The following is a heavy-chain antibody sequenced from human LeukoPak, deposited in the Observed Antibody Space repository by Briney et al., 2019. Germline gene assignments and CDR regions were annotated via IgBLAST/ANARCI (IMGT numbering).Heavy chain of an antibody. CDR1: GFTFSNYG. J-gene: IGHJ4*02. Sequence: GGSLRLSCPASGFTFSNYGIHWVRQAPGKGLEWVAVIWSDGINKYYVDSVKGRFTISRDNSKNTLYLQMNSLRADDAAVYYCARSTYSSSSYYFDYWGQGSLVTVSS. CDR2: IWSDGINK. CDR3: ARSTYSSSSYYFDY. D-gene: IGHD6-13*01. V-gene: IGHV3-33*01.